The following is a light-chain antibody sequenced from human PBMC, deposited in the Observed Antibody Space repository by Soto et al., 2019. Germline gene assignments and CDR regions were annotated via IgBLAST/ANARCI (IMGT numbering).Light chain of an antibody. V-gene: IGKV3-15*01. Sequence: EIVMTQSPATLSVSPGERATLSCRASQSVSGNLAWYQQKPGQAPRLLIYAASTRATGIPARFSGSRSGTEFTLTLSSLPSEDFAVYYCQQYNNWPPITFGPGTKVDIK. J-gene: IGKJ3*01. CDR2: AAS. CDR1: QSVSGN. CDR3: QQYNNWPPIT.